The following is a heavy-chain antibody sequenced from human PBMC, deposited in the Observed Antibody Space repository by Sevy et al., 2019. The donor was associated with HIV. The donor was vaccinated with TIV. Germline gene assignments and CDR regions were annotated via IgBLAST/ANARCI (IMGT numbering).Heavy chain of an antibody. J-gene: IGHJ4*02. CDR2: ISAYNGNT. V-gene: IGHV1-18*04. Sequence: ASVKVSCKASGYTFTSYGISWVRQAPGQGLEWMGWISAYNGNTNYAQKLQGRVTMTTDKSTSTAYMELRSLRSDDTAVYYCARVHSSRTTDYFDYWGQGTLVTVSS. CDR1: GYTFTSYG. CDR3: ARVHSSRTTDYFDY. D-gene: IGHD6-13*01.